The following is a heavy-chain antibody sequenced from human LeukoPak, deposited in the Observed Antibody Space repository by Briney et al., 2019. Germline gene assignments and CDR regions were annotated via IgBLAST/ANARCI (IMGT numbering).Heavy chain of an antibody. Sequence: PGGSLRLSCAASGFTFSSYEMNWVRQAPGKGLEWVSYISGSGSTVYYADSVRGRFTTSRDNAKNSLYLQMNSLRAEDTAVYYCARAPDSSGYYHEFDYWGQGTLVTVSS. CDR2: ISGSGSTV. CDR3: ARAPDSSGYYHEFDY. J-gene: IGHJ4*02. V-gene: IGHV3-48*03. CDR1: GFTFSSYE. D-gene: IGHD3-22*01.